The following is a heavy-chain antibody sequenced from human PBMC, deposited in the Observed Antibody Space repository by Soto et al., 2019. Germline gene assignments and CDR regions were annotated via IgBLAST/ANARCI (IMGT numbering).Heavy chain of an antibody. CDR1: GFTFSSYA. CDR3: ARGSSTWPD. V-gene: IGHV3-23*01. D-gene: IGHD6-13*01. J-gene: IGHJ4*02. CDR2: ISESGGTT. Sequence: GGSLRLSSTASGFTFSSYAMSWVRQAPGKGLEWVSSISESGGTTYYADSVKGRFTISRGSSKNTLYLQMNSLRAEDTAIYYCARGSSTWPDWGQGTLVTVSS.